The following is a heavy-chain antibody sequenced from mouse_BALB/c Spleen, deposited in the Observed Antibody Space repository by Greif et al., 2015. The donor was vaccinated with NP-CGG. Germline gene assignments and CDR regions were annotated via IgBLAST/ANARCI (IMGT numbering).Heavy chain of an antibody. CDR3: AREAWFAY. V-gene: IGHV5-6-3*01. Sequence: EVMLVESGGGLVQPGGSLKLSCAASGFTFSSYGMSWVRQTPDKRLELVATINSNGGSTYYPDSVKGRFTISRDNAKNTLYLQMSGLKSEDTAMYYCAREAWFAYWGQGTLVTVSA. CDR1: GFTFSSYG. J-gene: IGHJ3*01. CDR2: INSNGGST.